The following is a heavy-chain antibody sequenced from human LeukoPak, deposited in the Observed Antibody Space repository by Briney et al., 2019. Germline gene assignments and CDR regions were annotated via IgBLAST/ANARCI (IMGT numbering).Heavy chain of an antibody. V-gene: IGHV1-2*02. CDR3: ARDRGLDTAMANAFDI. D-gene: IGHD5-18*01. Sequence: ASVKVSCKASGYTFTSYYMHWVRQAPGQGLEWMGWINPNSGGTNYAQKFQGRVTMTRDTSISTAYMELSRLRSDDTAVYYCARDRGLDTAMANAFDIWGQGTMVTVSS. CDR2: INPNSGGT. J-gene: IGHJ3*02. CDR1: GYTFTSYY.